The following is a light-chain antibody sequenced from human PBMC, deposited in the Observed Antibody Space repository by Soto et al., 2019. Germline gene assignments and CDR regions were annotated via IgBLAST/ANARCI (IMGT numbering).Light chain of an antibody. Sequence: DIQMTQSPSSVSASVGDRVTITCRASREISSSLAWYQQTPGKAPKLLIRRASSLNRWVPSRFSGGGAGTEFTLTISSLQPEDFATYYCQQTSAFPRTFGQGTKVDIK. J-gene: IGKJ1*01. CDR2: RAS. V-gene: IGKV1-12*01. CDR3: QQTSAFPRT. CDR1: REISSS.